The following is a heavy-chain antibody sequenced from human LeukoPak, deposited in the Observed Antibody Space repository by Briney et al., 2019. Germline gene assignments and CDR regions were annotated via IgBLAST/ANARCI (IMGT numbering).Heavy chain of an antibody. D-gene: IGHD3-16*02. J-gene: IGHJ5*02. V-gene: IGHV1-69*10. CDR1: GGTFISYA. CDR3: SRGGHPSYYDYVWGSYRLVS. CDR2: IIPILGIA. Sequence: PVRVSCKASGGTFISYAISWVRQSPGQGGEWMGRIIPILGIANYAQKFQVRVPITAAKSTTTAYMELSSLRSEVTAVYYCSRGGHPSYYDYVWGSYRLVSWGQGTLVTVSS.